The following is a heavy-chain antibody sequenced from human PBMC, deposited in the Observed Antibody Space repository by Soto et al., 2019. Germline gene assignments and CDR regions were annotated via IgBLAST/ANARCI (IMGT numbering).Heavy chain of an antibody. CDR2: LYIGDGT. Sequence: DVQVVESGGGLIQPGGSLRLSCAASGFTVSGKKYITWVRQAPGQGLEWVSALYIGDGTFYADSVRGRFTVSIDSSKNTVYLQMNNRSPEDTAVYFCATCLLREHAFDIWGLGTMVTVSS. J-gene: IGHJ3*02. D-gene: IGHD2-15*01. V-gene: IGHV3-53*01. CDR1: GFTVSGKKY. CDR3: ATCLLREHAFDI.